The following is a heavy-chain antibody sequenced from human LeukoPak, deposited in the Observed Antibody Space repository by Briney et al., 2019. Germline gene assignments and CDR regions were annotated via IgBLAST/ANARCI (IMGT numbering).Heavy chain of an antibody. J-gene: IGHJ6*02. CDR1: GGSISSGGYY. D-gene: IGHD3-10*01. CDR3: ARDYPRGSTLNGYYYGMDV. CDR2: IYYSGST. V-gene: IGHV4-31*03. Sequence: SQTLSLTCTVSGGSISSGGYYWSWIRQHPGKGLEWIGYIYYSGSTYYNPSLKSRVTISVDTSKNQFSLKLSSVTAADTAVYYCARDYPRGSTLNGYYYGMDVWGQGTTVTVSS.